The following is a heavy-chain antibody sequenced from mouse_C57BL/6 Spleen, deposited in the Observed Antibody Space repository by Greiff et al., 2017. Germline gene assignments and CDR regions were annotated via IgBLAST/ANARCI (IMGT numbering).Heavy chain of an antibody. V-gene: IGHV1-55*01. J-gene: IGHJ2*01. CDR2: IYPGSGST. Sequence: VQLQQPGAELVKPGASVKMSCKASGYTFTSYWITWVKQRPGQGLEWIGDIYPGSGSTNYNEKFKSKDTLTVDTSSSTAYMQLSSLTSEDSAVYYGARSGYYGSSNEDYWGQGTTLTVSS. CDR3: ARSGYYGSSNEDY. CDR1: GYTFTSYW. D-gene: IGHD1-1*01.